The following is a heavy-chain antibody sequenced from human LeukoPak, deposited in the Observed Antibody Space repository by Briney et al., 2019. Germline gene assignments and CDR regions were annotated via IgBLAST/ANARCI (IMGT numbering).Heavy chain of an antibody. CDR2: IKGGGGDP. J-gene: IGHJ4*02. CDR1: GFTFSTYA. D-gene: IGHD2-21*02. Sequence: GGSLRLSCAASGFTFSTYAMGWVRQAPGEGLEWVSSIKGGGGDPFYADSVRGRFTISRDKSKNTLYLQLNSLRPEDAAVYFCAQGGHDFNPFYYWGQGTLVTVSS. V-gene: IGHV3-23*01. CDR3: AQGGHDFNPFYY.